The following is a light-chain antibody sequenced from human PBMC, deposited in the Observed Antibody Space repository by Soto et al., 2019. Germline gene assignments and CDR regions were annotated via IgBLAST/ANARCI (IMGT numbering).Light chain of an antibody. V-gene: IGKV3-15*01. CDR1: QSVSSN. CDR3: QQYNNWPLT. CDR2: GPS. Sequence: EIVMTQSPATLSVSPGERVTLSCRASQSVSSNLGWYQHKPGQAPRPLIYGPSTRATGIPARFSGSGSGTEFSLTISSLQSEDFAVYYCQQYNNWPLTFGQGTRLEI. J-gene: IGKJ5*01.